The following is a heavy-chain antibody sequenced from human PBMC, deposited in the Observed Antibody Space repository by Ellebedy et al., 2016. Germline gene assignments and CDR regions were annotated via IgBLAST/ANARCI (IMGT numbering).Heavy chain of an antibody. J-gene: IGHJ3*02. D-gene: IGHD3-22*01. Sequence: GESLKISCAASGFTFSDYYMSWVRQAPGKGLEWVANIKQDGSEKYYVDSVKGRFTISRDNAKNSLYLQMNSLRAEDTAVYYCARVFYYDSSGYPGDAFDIWGQGTMVTVSS. CDR1: GFTFSDYY. CDR2: IKQDGSEK. V-gene: IGHV3-7*04. CDR3: ARVFYYDSSGYPGDAFDI.